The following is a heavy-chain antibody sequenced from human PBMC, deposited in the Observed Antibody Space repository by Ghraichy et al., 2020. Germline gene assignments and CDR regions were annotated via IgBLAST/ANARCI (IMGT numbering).Heavy chain of an antibody. D-gene: IGHD1-26*01. CDR1: GGSMGNFY. CDR3: ARVRVSATRGAFDI. Sequence: SETLSLTCTVSGGSMGNFYWGWIQQPAGKGLEWIGRINTSGTTNYNPSLKSRVTMAVDTSKNQFSLRLSSVTDADTAVYYCARVRVSATRGAFDIWGQGTIVTVS. CDR2: INTSGTT. J-gene: IGHJ3*02. V-gene: IGHV4-4*07.